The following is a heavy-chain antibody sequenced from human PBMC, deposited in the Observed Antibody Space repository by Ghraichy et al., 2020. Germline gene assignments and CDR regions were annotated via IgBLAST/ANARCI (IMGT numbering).Heavy chain of an antibody. D-gene: IGHD3-10*01. V-gene: IGHV3-23*01. CDR1: GFTFSSYA. CDR2: ISGSGGST. J-gene: IGHJ6*03. Sequence: ESLNISCAASGFTFSSYAMSWVRQAPGKGLEWVSAISGSGGSTYYADSVKGRFTISRDNSKNTLYLQMNSLRAEDTAVYYCATSPGTRGVHTYYYYYYMDVWGKGTTVTVSS. CDR3: ATSPGTRGVHTYYYYYYMDV.